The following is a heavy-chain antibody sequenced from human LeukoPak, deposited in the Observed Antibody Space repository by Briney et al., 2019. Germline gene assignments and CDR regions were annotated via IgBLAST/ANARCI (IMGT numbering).Heavy chain of an antibody. J-gene: IGHJ4*02. CDR3: ARDRSPSNIVVVPAAPLDY. CDR2: IWYDGSNK. CDR1: GFTFSSYG. V-gene: IGHV3-33*01. Sequence: GGSLRLSCAASGFTFSSYGMHWVRQAPGKGLEWVAVIWYDGSNKYYADSVKGRFTISRDNSKNTLYLQMNSLRAEDTAVYYCARDRSPSNIVVVPAAPLDYWGQGTLVTVSS. D-gene: IGHD2-2*01.